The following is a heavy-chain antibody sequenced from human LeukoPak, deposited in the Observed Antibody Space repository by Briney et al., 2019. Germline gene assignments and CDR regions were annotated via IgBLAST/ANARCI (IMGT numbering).Heavy chain of an antibody. CDR1: GFTFSSYS. J-gene: IGHJ4*02. D-gene: IGHD3-10*01. CDR3: AKEYDSGGYGANFDY. Sequence: GGSLRLSCAASGFTFSSYSMNWVHQAPGKGLEWVSSISSSSSYIYYADSVKGRFTISRDNSRNTMYLQMDSLRAEDTAVYYCAKEYDSGGYGANFDYWGQGTLVTVSS. V-gene: IGHV3-21*01. CDR2: ISSSSSYI.